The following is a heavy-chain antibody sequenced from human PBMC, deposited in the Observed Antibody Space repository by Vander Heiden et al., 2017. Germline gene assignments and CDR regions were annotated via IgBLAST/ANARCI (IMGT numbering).Heavy chain of an antibody. V-gene: IGHV3-7*01. J-gene: IGHJ4*02. D-gene: IGHD5-12*01. CDR1: GFTVRSYW. CDR3: ARDLGSVEMATITFDY. CDR2: IKQDGSEK. Sequence: EVQLVESGGGLVQPGGSLRLSCAASGFTVRSYWVSWVRQAPGKGLEWVANIKQDGSEKYYVDSVKGRFTISRDNAKNSLYLQMNSLRAEDTAVYYCARDLGSVEMATITFDYWGQGTLVTVSS.